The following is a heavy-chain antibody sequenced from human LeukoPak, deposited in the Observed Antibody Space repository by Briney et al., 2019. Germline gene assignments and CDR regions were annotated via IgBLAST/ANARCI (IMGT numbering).Heavy chain of an antibody. CDR2: INSDGSST. V-gene: IGHV3-74*01. CDR3: YLEGS. CDR1: GFTFSSYW. Sequence: GGSLRLSCAASGFTFSSYWMHWVRQGPGKGLVWVPRINSDGSSTSYADSVKGRFTISRDNAKNTLYLQMNSLRVEDTAMYYWYLEGSWGQGTLATVPA. J-gene: IGHJ1*01. D-gene: IGHD3-3*01.